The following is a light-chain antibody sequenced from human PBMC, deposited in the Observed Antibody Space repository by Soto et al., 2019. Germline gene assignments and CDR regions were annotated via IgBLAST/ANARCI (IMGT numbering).Light chain of an antibody. V-gene: IGKV3-20*01. CDR3: QQYGSSPLYT. Sequence: EIVLTQSPGTLSLSPGERATLSCRASQSVSSSYLAWYQQKPGQAPSLLIYGASSRATGIPDWFIGSGSGRDFTLTISRLEPEDFAVYYCQQYGSSPLYTFGQGTKLEIK. CDR2: GAS. J-gene: IGKJ2*01. CDR1: QSVSSSY.